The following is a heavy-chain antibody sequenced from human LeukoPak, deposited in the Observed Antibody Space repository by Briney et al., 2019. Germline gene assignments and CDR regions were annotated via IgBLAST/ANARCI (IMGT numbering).Heavy chain of an antibody. CDR2: IGTYGGDT. J-gene: IGHJ5*01. CDR3: ARDLWNFYDDSGYNRDFDS. D-gene: IGHD3-22*01. CDR1: TSR. Sequence: AASVKVSCKATSRISWVRQAPGQGLEWMGWIGTYGGDTYYPQKFQGRITVTTDTSTSTVYMELRNLRSDDTAVYYCARDLWNFYDDSGYNRDFDSWGQGTLVTVSS. V-gene: IGHV1-18*01.